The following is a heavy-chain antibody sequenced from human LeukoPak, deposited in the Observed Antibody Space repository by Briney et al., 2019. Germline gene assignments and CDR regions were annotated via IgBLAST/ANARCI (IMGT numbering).Heavy chain of an antibody. CDR2: IIPILGIA. Sequence: WASVKVSCKASGGTFCSYAISWVRQAPGQGLEWMGRIIPILGIANYAQKFQGRVTMTTDTSTSTAYMELRSLRSDDTAVYYCARDPRYGGWPGMDVWGQGTTVTVSS. CDR3: ARDPRYGGWPGMDV. V-gene: IGHV1-69*04. D-gene: IGHD4-23*01. J-gene: IGHJ6*02. CDR1: GGTFCSYA.